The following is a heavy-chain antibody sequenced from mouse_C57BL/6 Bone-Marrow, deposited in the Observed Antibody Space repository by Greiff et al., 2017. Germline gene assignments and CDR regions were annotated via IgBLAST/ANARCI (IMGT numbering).Heavy chain of an antibody. D-gene: IGHD2-3*01. J-gene: IGHJ3*01. CDR1: GYTFTDYY. Sequence: QVQLQQSGAELVRPGASVKLSCKASGYTFTDYYINWVKQRPGQGLEWIARIYPGSGNTYYNEKFKGKATLTAEKSSSTAYMQLSSLTSEDSAVYFCARGMGLWFAYWGQGTLVTVSA. V-gene: IGHV1-76*01. CDR2: IYPGSGNT. CDR3: ARGMGLWFAY.